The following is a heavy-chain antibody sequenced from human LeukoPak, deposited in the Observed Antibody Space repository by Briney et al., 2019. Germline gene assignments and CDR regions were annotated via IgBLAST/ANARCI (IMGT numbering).Heavy chain of an antibody. J-gene: IGHJ4*02. Sequence: GGSLRLSCAASGFTFSSYEMNWVRQAPGKGLEWVSYISSSGSTIYYADSVKGRFTISRDNAKNSLYLQMNSVRAEDTAVYYCARAYCGGDCYDFDYWGQGTLVTVSS. D-gene: IGHD2-21*02. V-gene: IGHV3-48*03. CDR3: ARAYCGGDCYDFDY. CDR1: GFTFSSYE. CDR2: ISSSGSTI.